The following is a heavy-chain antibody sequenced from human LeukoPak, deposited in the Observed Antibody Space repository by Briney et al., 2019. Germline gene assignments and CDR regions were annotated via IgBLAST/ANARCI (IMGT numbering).Heavy chain of an antibody. CDR2: IYDSGST. J-gene: IGHJ6*02. D-gene: IGHD4-17*01. CDR3: ARDSYGAPPYGMDV. Sequence: PSETLSLTCTVSGDSIGSHYWSWTRQPPGKGLEWIGYIYDSGSTNYNPSLKSRVTISVDTSKNQFSLKLSSVTAADTAVYYCARDSYGAPPYGMDVWGQGTTVTVSS. V-gene: IGHV4-59*11. CDR1: GDSIGSHY.